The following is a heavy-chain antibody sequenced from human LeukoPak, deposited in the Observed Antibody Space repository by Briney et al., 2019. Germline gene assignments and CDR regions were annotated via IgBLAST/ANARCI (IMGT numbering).Heavy chain of an antibody. Sequence: EASVQVSCKASGYTFTNYGISWVRQAPGQGLEWMGWISANNGHTNYAQKVQGRVTMTTDTSTNTAYLELRSLRPDGTAVYYCTRVTVSGYGGDYWGQGTLVTVSS. V-gene: IGHV1-18*01. D-gene: IGHD5-18*01. CDR1: GYTFTNYG. J-gene: IGHJ4*02. CDR2: ISANNGHT. CDR3: TRVTVSGYGGDY.